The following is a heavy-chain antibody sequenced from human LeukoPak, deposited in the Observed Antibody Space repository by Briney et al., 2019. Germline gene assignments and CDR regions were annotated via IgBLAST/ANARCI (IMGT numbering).Heavy chain of an antibody. Sequence: GGSLRLSCAASGFTFSSYDMHWVRQATGKGLEWVSAIGTAGDTYYPGSVKGRFTISRENAKNSLYLQMNSLRAGDTAVYYCARGLSQDDYGDSRGVADYWGQGTLVTVSS. J-gene: IGHJ4*02. V-gene: IGHV3-13*01. CDR1: GFTFSSYD. CDR2: IGTAGDT. CDR3: ARGLSQDDYGDSRGVADY. D-gene: IGHD4-17*01.